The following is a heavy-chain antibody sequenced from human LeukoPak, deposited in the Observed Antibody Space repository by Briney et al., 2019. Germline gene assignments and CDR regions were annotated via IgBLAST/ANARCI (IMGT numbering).Heavy chain of an antibody. V-gene: IGHV1-2*02. CDR1: GYTFTGYY. CDR3: ATLLRGYSSGWYTLHY. CDR2: INPNSGGT. Sequence: ASVKVSCKASGYTFTGYYMHWVRQAPGQGLEWMGWINPNSGGTNYAQKFQGRVTMTRDTSISTAYMELSRLRSDDTAVYYCATLLRGYSSGWYTLHYWGQGTLVTVSS. J-gene: IGHJ4*02. D-gene: IGHD6-19*01.